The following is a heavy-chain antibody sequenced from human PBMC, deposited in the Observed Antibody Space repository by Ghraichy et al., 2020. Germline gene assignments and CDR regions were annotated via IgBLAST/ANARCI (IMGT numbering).Heavy chain of an antibody. Sequence: GESLNIPCAASGFAFSSYWMHWVRQDPGKGLMWVARINHDGTVTTYADSVKGRFTISRDNAKSTLFLQMNSLRADDTAMYYCSKDLGRSDNWGQGTLVIVSS. CDR1: GFAFSSYW. J-gene: IGHJ4*02. CDR2: INHDGTVT. V-gene: IGHV3-74*03. CDR3: SKDLGRSDN.